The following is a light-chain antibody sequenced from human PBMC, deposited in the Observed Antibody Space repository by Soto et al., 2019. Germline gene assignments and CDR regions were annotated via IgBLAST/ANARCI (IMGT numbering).Light chain of an antibody. V-gene: IGKV3-20*01. Sequence: EIVLTQSPGTLSLSPGERATLSCRASQSVSSNDLAWYQQKPGQAPRLLIYGASSSATGIPDRFSGSGSGTDVTRTISRLEPEEFAVYYCQQYGSSLLTFGGGTKVAIK. J-gene: IGKJ4*01. CDR1: QSVSSND. CDR2: GAS. CDR3: QQYGSSLLT.